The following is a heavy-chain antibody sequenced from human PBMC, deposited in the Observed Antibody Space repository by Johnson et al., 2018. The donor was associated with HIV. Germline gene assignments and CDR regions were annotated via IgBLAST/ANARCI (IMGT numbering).Heavy chain of an antibody. J-gene: IGHJ3*02. CDR3: ARGELEDDAFDI. D-gene: IGHD1-1*01. V-gene: IGHV3-11*04. Sequence: QVQLVESGGGLVKPGASLRLSCAASGFSLSDYYMSWIRQAPGKGLEWVSYISSSGSTIYYAASVKGRFTISRDNAKNSLYLQMNSLRAEDTAVYYCARGELEDDAFDIWGQGTMVTVSS. CDR2: ISSSGSTI. CDR1: GFSLSDYY.